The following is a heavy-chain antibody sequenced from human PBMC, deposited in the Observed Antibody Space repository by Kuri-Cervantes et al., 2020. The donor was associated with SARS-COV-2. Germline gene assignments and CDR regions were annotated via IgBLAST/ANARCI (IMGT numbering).Heavy chain of an antibody. CDR3: ARDRLRGARPAYYYYGMDV. J-gene: IGHJ6*02. V-gene: IGHV3-48*03. CDR1: GFTFSSYE. D-gene: IGHD6-6*01. Sequence: GGSLRPSCAAAGFTFSSYEMNWVRQAPGKGLEWVSYISSSGSTIYYADSVKGRFTISRDNAKNSLYLQMNSLRAEDTAVYYCARDRLRGARPAYYYYGMDVWGQGTTVTVSS. CDR2: ISSSGSTI.